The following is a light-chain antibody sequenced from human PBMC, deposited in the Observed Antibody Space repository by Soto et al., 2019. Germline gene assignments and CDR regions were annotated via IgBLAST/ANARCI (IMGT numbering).Light chain of an antibody. V-gene: IGLV1-47*01. CDR2: RNN. CDR1: SSNIGSNY. CDR3: AAWDDSPQGV. J-gene: IGLJ3*02. Sequence: QTVVTQPPSASGTPGQRVTISCSGSSSNIGSNYVYWYQQLPGTAPKLLIYRNNQRPSGVPDRFSGSKSGTSASLAISGLRSEDEADYYCAAWDDSPQGVFGGGTKLTVL.